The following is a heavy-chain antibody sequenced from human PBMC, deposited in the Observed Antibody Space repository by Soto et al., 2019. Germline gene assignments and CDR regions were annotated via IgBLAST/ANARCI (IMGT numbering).Heavy chain of an antibody. CDR2: IKSKNDGVTT. V-gene: IGHV3-15*01. Sequence: EVQLVESGGGLVMPGGSLRLSCAASGFTFTNAWMSWFRQAPGKGLEWVARIKSKNDGVTTDYATPVKGRFTISRDESNKTLYLHMNGLKMLDTAVYYCSTDGPDGRAYWGQGTQITVSS. J-gene: IGHJ4*02. CDR3: STDGPDGRAY. CDR1: GFTFTNAW.